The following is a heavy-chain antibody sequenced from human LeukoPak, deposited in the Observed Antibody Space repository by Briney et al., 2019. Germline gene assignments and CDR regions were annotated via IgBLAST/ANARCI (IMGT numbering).Heavy chain of an antibody. D-gene: IGHD1-7*01. CDR2: ISSSSSYI. J-gene: IGHJ6*02. CDR3: ARESDGELLKPRLLGMDV. CDR1: GFTFSSYS. V-gene: IGHV3-21*01. Sequence: GSLRLSCAASGFTFSSYSMNWVRQAPGKGLEWVSSISSSSSYIYYADSVKGRFTISRDNAKNSLYLQMNSLRAEDTAVYYCARESDGELLKPRLLGMDVWGQGTTVTVSS.